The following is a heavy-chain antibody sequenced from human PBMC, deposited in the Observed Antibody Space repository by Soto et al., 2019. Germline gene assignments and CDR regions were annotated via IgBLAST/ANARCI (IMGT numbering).Heavy chain of an antibody. CDR1: GFTFSSYA. CDR2: ISGSGGST. J-gene: IGHJ5*02. V-gene: IGHV3-23*01. Sequence: EVQLLESGGGLVQPGGSLRLSCAASGFTFSSYAMSWVRQAPGKGLEWVSAISGSGGSTYYADSVKGRFTISRDNSKNTLDLQMNSLRAEDTAVYYCAKDRATVPAAIKGWFDPWGQGTLVTVSS. CDR3: AKDRATVPAAIKGWFDP. D-gene: IGHD2-2*01.